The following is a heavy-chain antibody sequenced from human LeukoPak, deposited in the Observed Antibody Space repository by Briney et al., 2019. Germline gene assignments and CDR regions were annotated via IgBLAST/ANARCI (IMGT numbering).Heavy chain of an antibody. CDR2: IGHSGST. J-gene: IGHJ5*02. CDR1: GRSFSDDF. D-gene: IGHD6-19*01. Sequence: PSETLSLTCAVSGRSFSDDFWTWVRQFPGKGLEWIGEIGHSGSTNYNPSLKSRVSMSFDTSKNQFSLQLTSVTAADTAVYFCARGFIAVAGTALNWFDPWGPGTLVTVSS. V-gene: IGHV4-34*01. CDR3: ARGFIAVAGTALNWFDP.